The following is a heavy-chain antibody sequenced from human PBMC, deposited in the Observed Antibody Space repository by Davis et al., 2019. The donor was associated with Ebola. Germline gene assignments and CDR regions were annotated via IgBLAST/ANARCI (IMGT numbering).Heavy chain of an antibody. CDR2: IYLSVST. CDR1: GYFINRGFT. J-gene: IGHJ6*02. Sequence: MPSETLSLTCTVSGYFINRGFTWGWIRQPPGKGLEWIGCIYLSVSTNYSPSLKSRVTISADPSKNQFSLKLGPVTAADTAVYYCAAMGPWEGMDVWGQGTTVTVSS. V-gene: IGHV4-38-2*02. D-gene: IGHD5-18*01. CDR3: AAMGPWEGMDV.